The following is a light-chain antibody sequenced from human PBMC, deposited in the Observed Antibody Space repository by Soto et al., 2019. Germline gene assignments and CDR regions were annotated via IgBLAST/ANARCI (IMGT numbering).Light chain of an antibody. CDR3: QSYYNNLSPPYV. V-gene: IGLV1-40*01. Sequence: QSALTQPPSVSGAPGQRVTISCTGSSSNIGAGYDVHWYQQLPGTAPKLLIYGNTNRPSGVPDRFSASNSGTSASLAITGLQAEDEADYYCQSYYNNLSPPYVFGTRTKLTVL. J-gene: IGLJ1*01. CDR1: SSNIGAGYD. CDR2: GNT.